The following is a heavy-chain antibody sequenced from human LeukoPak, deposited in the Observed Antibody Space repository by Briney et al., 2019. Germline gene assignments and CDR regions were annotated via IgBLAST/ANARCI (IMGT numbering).Heavy chain of an antibody. J-gene: IGHJ6*03. Sequence: GASVKVSCKVSGYTLTESSMHWVRQAPGKGLEWMGGFDPEDGETIYAQKFQGRVTMTEDTSTDTAYMELSSLRSEDTAVYYCATTGSGNYYYYYMDVWGKGTTVTVSS. CDR1: GYTLTESS. V-gene: IGHV1-24*01. CDR3: ATTGSGNYYYYYMDV. CDR2: FDPEDGET. D-gene: IGHD3-10*01.